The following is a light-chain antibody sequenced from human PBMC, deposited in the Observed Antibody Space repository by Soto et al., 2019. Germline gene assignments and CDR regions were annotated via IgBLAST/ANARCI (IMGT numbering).Light chain of an antibody. J-gene: IGLJ3*02. Sequence: QSALTQPPSASGSPGQSVTISCTGASSDIGGYNYVPWYQHHPGKAPKLMIYEVIKRPSGVPDRFSGSKSGNTASLTVSGLQAEDEADYYCSSYAGSNNLVFGGGTKLTVL. CDR3: SSYAGSNNLV. CDR1: SSDIGGYNY. CDR2: EVI. V-gene: IGLV2-8*01.